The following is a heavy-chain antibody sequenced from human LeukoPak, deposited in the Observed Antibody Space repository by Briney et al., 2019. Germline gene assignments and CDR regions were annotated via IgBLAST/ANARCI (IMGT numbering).Heavy chain of an antibody. CDR2: VYSSGST. Sequence: SETLSLTCTVSGGPINNHYWSWIRQSPGTGLEWIGYVYSSGSTKYNPSLESRVTISVDTSKNQFSLRLSSVTAADTAVYYCTRDRKYCDDSGGYSPSYCYGMDVWGQGTTVTVSS. CDR1: GGPINNHY. CDR3: TRDRKYCDDSGGYSPSYCYGMDV. D-gene: IGHD3-22*01. J-gene: IGHJ6*02. V-gene: IGHV4-59*11.